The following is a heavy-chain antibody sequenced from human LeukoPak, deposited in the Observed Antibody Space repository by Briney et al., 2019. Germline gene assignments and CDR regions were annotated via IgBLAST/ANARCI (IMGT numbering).Heavy chain of an antibody. J-gene: IGHJ6*03. CDR3: ARWGGSGFYDYYYMDV. CDR2: IIPTSGGT. CDR1: GYTFTDYQ. Sequence: GASVKVSCKTSGYTFTDYQLHWVRQAPGQGLEWMGWIIPTSGGTNYALKFRGRVTMTRDTSISTAYMELKRLRSDDTAVYYCARWGGSGFYDYYYMDVWGEGTTVTISS. V-gene: IGHV1-2*02. D-gene: IGHD6-19*01.